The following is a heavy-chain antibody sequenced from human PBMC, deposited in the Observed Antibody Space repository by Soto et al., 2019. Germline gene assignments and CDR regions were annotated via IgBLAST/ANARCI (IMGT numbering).Heavy chain of an antibody. J-gene: IGHJ2*01. CDR1: GGSISSYY. Sequence: QVQLQESGPGLVKPSETLSLTCTVSGGSISSYYWSWIRQPPGKGLEWIGYIYYSGSTNYNPSLKSRVTISVDTSKNQFSLTLSSVTAADTAVYYCARLRAMVTWYFDLWGRGTLVTVSS. CDR2: IYYSGST. V-gene: IGHV4-59*08. D-gene: IGHD5-18*01. CDR3: ARLRAMVTWYFDL.